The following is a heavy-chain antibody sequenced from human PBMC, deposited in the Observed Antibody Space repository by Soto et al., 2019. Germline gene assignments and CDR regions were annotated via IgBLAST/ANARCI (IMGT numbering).Heavy chain of an antibody. CDR2: ISYSGGST. D-gene: IGHD3-10*01. CDR1: GFTFSDYA. CDR3: AKVMGSTSSTANFDY. Sequence: PGGSLRLSCAASGFTFSDYAMNWVRQAPGKGLEWVASISYSGGSTNYADSVRGRFTISRDNSKNTLSLQMTSPRAEDTAVYYCAKVMGSTSSTANFDYWGRGTLVTVSS. J-gene: IGHJ4*02. V-gene: IGHV3-23*01.